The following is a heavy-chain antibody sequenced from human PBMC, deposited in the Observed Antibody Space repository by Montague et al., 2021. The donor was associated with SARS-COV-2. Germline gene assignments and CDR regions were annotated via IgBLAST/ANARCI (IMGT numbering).Heavy chain of an antibody. CDR3: ATVGIDVITYALAI. D-gene: IGHD1-26*01. J-gene: IGHJ3*02. V-gene: IGHV1-24*01. CDR1: GYSLPSFY. CDR2: FDSQRDET. Sequence: SVKVSCKVSGYSLPSFYMDIHWVRQAPGKGLEWMGAFDSQRDETTFAQTFQGRLSMTEDRSTDTFYMELSSLRSEDTAIYYCATVGIDVITYALAIWGQGTMVTVSS.